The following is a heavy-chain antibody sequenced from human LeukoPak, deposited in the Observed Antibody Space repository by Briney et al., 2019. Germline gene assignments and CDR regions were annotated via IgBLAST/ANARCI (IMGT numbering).Heavy chain of an antibody. D-gene: IGHD2-15*01. CDR3: ARVLRYCSGGNCYSGGLGYMDV. CDR2: ISSGGSTI. J-gene: IGHJ6*03. CDR1: GFTFSSYE. V-gene: IGHV3-48*03. Sequence: GGSLRLSCAVSGFTFSSYEMNWVRQAPGKGLEWVSNISSGGSTIYYADSVEGRFTISRDNAKNSLFLQMNSPRAEDTAVYYCARVLRYCSGGNCYSGGLGYMDVWGKGTTVTISS.